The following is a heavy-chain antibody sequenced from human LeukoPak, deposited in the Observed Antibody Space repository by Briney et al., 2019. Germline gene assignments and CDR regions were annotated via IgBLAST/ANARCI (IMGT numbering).Heavy chain of an antibody. CDR1: GFTFSSYW. J-gene: IGHJ4*01. CDR3: ARRRYSTSSSVYFDY. V-gene: IGHV3-7*01. D-gene: IGHD2-21*01. CDR2: IKQDGSEK. Sequence: GGSLRLSCAASGFTFSSYWMSWVRQAPGKGLEWVANIKQDGSEKYYVDSVKGRFTISRDNAKNSLFLQMNSLRAEDTAVYYCARRRYSTSSSVYFDYWGHGTRVTVSS.